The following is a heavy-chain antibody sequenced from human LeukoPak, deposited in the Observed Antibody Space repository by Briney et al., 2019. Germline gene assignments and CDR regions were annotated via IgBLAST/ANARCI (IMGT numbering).Heavy chain of an antibody. V-gene: IGHV3-7*01. D-gene: IGHD6-19*01. Sequence: GGSLRLSCSVSGFTFGNYWMTWVRQAPGRGLECLAIINEDGSEKHHVDSVKGRFTISRDNAKNSLFLEMNNLRDDDTAVYYCARDGSVTYHTAFDFWGQGTLVSVS. CDR3: ARDGSVTYHTAFDF. J-gene: IGHJ4*02. CDR1: GFTFGNYW. CDR2: INEDGSEK.